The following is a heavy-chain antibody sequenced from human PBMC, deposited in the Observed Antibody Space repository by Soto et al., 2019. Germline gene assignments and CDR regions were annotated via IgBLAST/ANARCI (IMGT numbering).Heavy chain of an antibody. CDR3: ARDSRQQMILYYYYGMEV. D-gene: IGHD6-13*01. CDR1: GYTFTSYY. J-gene: IGHJ6*02. CDR2: INPSGGST. Sequence: ASXKVSCKASGYTFTSYYMHWVRRAPGQGLEWMGIINPSGGSTSYAQKFQGRVTMTRDTSTSTVYMELSSLRSEDTAVYYCARDSRQQMILYYYYGMEVWGQGTTFTVSS. V-gene: IGHV1-46*01.